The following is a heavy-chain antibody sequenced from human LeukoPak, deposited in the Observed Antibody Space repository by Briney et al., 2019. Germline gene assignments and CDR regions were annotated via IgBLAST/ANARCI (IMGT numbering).Heavy chain of an antibody. Sequence: GGSLRLTCAASGFTFSSYGMHWVSQAPGKGLERVAVISYDGSNKYYADSVKGRFTISRDNSKNTLYLQMNSLRAEDTAVYYCAKEMKRGYPYYFDYWGQGTLVTVSS. CDR3: AKEMKRGYPYYFDY. J-gene: IGHJ4*02. V-gene: IGHV3-30*18. CDR2: ISYDGSNK. CDR1: GFTFSSYG. D-gene: IGHD5-18*01.